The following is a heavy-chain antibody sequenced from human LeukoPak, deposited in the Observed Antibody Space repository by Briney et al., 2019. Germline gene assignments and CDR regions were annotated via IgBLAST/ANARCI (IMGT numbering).Heavy chain of an antibody. CDR3: ARGAVAGHNWFDP. Sequence: PGGSLRLFCAASGFSFSNYWMHWVRQAPGKGPVWVSRISTDGSSTSYADSVKGRFTISRDNAKSTLYLQMNSLRADDTAVYFCARGAVAGHNWFDPWGQGALVTVSS. CDR2: ISTDGSST. J-gene: IGHJ5*02. D-gene: IGHD6-19*01. CDR1: GFSFSNYW. V-gene: IGHV3-74*01.